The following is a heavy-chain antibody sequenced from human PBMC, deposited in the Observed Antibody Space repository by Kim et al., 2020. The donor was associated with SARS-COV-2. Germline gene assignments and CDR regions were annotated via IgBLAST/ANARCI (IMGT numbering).Heavy chain of an antibody. CDR1: GGSISSYY. V-gene: IGHV4-59*13. CDR2: IYYSGST. J-gene: IGHJ2*01. CDR3: AREGSGWFGPDWYFDL. Sequence: SETLSLTCTVSGGSISSYYWSWIRQPPGKGLEWVGYIYYSGSTNYNPSLKSRVTISVDTSKNKFSLKLSSVTAADTAVYYCAREGSGWFGPDWYFDLWGRGTLVTVSS. D-gene: IGHD3-10*01.